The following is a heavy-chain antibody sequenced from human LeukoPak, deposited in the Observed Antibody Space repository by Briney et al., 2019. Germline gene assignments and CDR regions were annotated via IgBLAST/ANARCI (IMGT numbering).Heavy chain of an antibody. J-gene: IGHJ4*02. CDR2: ISGTSHLI. V-gene: IGHV3-48*02. D-gene: IGHD3-3*01. CDR3: VRDQFFSFDY. CDR1: GFTFSTYS. Sequence: GGSLRLSCAASGFTFSTYSINWVRQAPGKGLEWVSYISGTSHLIYYADSVKGRLTISRDNAKNSLYLQMSSLRDGDTAVYYCVRDQFFSFDYWGQGTLVTVSS.